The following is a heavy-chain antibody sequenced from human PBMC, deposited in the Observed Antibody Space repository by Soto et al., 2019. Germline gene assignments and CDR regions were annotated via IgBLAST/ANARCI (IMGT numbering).Heavy chain of an antibody. CDR2: IIPIFGTT. D-gene: IGHD1-26*01. CDR3: ARGVGAYYFDY. CDR1: GGTFSTYA. V-gene: IGHV1-69*01. J-gene: IGHJ4*02. Sequence: QVQLVQSGAEVKKPGSSVKVSCKASGGTFSTYAITWVRQAPGQGLEWLGGIIPIFGTTDYARKFQGRVTITAAESTSTVFIEQSSLTSEDTAVYYCARGVGAYYFDYWGQGTLVTVSS.